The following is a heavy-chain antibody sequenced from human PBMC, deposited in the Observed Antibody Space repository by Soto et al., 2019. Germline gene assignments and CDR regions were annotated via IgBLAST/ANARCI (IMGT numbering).Heavy chain of an antibody. Sequence: GGSLRLSCAASGFTFSSHGMHWVRQAPGKGLEWVAFISYDGSNNYYADSVKGRFTISRDNSKNTLYLQMNSLRAEDTAVYYCAKDHYYDSSGNGDYFDYWGQGTLVTVSS. D-gene: IGHD3-22*01. CDR2: ISYDGSNN. CDR3: AKDHYYDSSGNGDYFDY. CDR1: GFTFSSHG. V-gene: IGHV3-30*18. J-gene: IGHJ4*02.